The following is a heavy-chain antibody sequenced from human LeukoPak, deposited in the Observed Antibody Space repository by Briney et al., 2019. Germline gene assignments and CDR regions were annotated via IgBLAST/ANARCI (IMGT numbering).Heavy chain of an antibody. CDR1: GFTFGDYA. V-gene: IGHV3-49*04. CDR3: TRAGLLVVAATPNVYYFDY. Sequence: PGRSLRLSCTASGFTFGDYAMSWVRQAPGKGLEWVGFIRSKAYGGTTEYAASVKGRFTISRDDSKSIAYLQMNSLKTEDTAVYYCTRAGLLVVAATPNVYYFDYWGQGTLVTVSS. D-gene: IGHD2-15*01. J-gene: IGHJ4*02. CDR2: IRSKAYGGTT.